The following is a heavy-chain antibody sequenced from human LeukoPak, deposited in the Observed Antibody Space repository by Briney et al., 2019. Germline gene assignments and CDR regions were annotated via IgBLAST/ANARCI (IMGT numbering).Heavy chain of an antibody. Sequence: SVKVSCKASGGTFSSYAISWVRQATGQGLEWIGGIIPIFGTANHAQKIQGRVTITADESTSTAYMELSSPRSENTAVYYCARDAQYGSGSYYRWGQGTLVTVSS. CDR2: IIPIFGTA. CDR1: GGTFSSYA. D-gene: IGHD3-10*01. CDR3: ARDAQYGSGSYYR. J-gene: IGHJ5*02. V-gene: IGHV1-69*01.